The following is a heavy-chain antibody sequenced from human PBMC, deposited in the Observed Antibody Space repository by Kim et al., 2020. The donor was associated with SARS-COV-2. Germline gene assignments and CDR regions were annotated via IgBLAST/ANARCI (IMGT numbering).Heavy chain of an antibody. CDR1: GGSFSGYY. CDR2: INHSGST. V-gene: IGHV4-34*01. CDR3: ARGRLDIVVVPAAEGAQFDY. D-gene: IGHD2-2*01. Sequence: SETLPLTCAVYGGSFSGYYWSWIRQPPGKGLEWIGEINHSGSTNYNPSLKSRVTISVDTSKNQFSLKLSSVTAADTAVYYCARGRLDIVVVPAAEGAQFDYWGQGTLVTVSS. J-gene: IGHJ4*02.